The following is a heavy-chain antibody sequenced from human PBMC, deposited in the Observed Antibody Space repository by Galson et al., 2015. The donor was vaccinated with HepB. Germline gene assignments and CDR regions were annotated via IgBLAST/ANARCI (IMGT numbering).Heavy chain of an antibody. Sequence: ETLSLTCNVSGVSVTSGNTFWTWIRQPPGKGLESVGYIYYGGSGNCKPSLKSRVTISLDTSKNQFSLKLKSVTAADTAVYYCASDSYGTLDYWGQGALVTVSS. J-gene: IGHJ4*02. CDR1: GVSVTSGNTF. V-gene: IGHV4-61*01. D-gene: IGHD5-18*01. CDR3: ASDSYGTLDY. CDR2: IYYGGSG.